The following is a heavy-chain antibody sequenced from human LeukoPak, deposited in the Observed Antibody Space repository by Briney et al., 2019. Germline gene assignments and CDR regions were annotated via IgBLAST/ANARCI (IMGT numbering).Heavy chain of an antibody. D-gene: IGHD3-10*01. Sequence: SVKVSCKASGGTFSSYAISWVRQAPGQGLEWMGGIIPIFGTANYAQTFQGRVTMTEDTSTDTAYMELSSLRSEDTAVYYCATGLWFGKYLDVWGKGTTVTISS. V-gene: IGHV1-69*06. CDR3: ATGLWFGKYLDV. J-gene: IGHJ6*04. CDR1: GGTFSSYA. CDR2: IIPIFGTA.